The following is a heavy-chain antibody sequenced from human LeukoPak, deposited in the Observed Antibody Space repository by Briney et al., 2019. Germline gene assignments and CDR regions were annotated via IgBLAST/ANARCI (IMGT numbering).Heavy chain of an antibody. CDR2: INWNGGST. D-gene: IGHD6-13*01. CDR3: ARDRAAAVTADAFDI. Sequence: PGGSLRLSCAASGFTFDDYGMSWVRQAPGKGLEWVSGINWNGGSTGYADSVKGRFTISRDNAKNSLYLQMNSLRAEDTALYYCARDRAAAVTADAFDIWGQGTMVTVSS. CDR1: GFTFDDYG. V-gene: IGHV3-20*04. J-gene: IGHJ3*02.